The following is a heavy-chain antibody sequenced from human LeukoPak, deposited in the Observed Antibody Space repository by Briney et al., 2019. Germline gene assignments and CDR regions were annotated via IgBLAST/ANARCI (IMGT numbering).Heavy chain of an antibody. V-gene: IGHV3-30*02. CDR2: IRYDGSNK. J-gene: IGHJ4*02. D-gene: IGHD3-10*01. CDR1: GFTFSSYA. CDR3: AKAVLLWFGELSSPVDY. Sequence: PGGSLRLSCAASGFTFSSYAMSWVRQAPGKGLEWVAFIRYDGSNKYYADSVKGRFTISRDNSKNTLYLQMNSLRAEDTAVYYCAKAVLLWFGELSSPVDYWGQGTLVTVSS.